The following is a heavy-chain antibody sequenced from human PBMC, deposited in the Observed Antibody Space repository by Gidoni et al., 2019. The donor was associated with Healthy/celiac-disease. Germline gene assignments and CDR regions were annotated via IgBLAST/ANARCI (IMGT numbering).Heavy chain of an antibody. Sequence: QITLKESGPTLVKPTQTLTLTCTFSGFSLSTSGVGVGWIRQPPGKALEWLALIYWDDDKRYSPSLKSRLTITKDTSKNQVVLTMTNMDPVDTATYYCAHRGVEPSHYYYYGMDVWGQGTTVTVSS. J-gene: IGHJ6*02. V-gene: IGHV2-5*02. D-gene: IGHD3-10*01. CDR3: AHRGVEPSHYYYYGMDV. CDR1: GFSLSTSGVG. CDR2: IYWDDDK.